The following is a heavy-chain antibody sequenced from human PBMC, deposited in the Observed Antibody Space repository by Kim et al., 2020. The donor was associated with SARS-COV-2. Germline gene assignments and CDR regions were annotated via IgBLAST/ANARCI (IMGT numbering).Heavy chain of an antibody. D-gene: IGHD2-15*01. CDR3: ARAERYCSGGSCYRFDY. V-gene: IGHV4-39*07. CDR2: IYYSGST. Sequence: SETLSLTCTVSGGSISSSSYYWGWIRQPPGKGLEWIGSIYYSGSTYYNPSLKSRVTISVDTSKNQFSLKLSSVTAADTAVYYCARAERYCSGGSCYRFDYWGQGTLVTVSP. CDR1: GGSISSSSYY. J-gene: IGHJ4*02.